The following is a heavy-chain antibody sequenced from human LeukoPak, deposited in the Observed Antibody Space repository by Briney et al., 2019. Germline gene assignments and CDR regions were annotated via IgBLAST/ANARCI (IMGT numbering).Heavy chain of an antibody. J-gene: IGHJ4*02. D-gene: IGHD6-19*01. CDR2: ISSSGSTI. CDR3: AKAQWLVGPSFGY. Sequence: PGGSLRLSCAASGFTFSSYEMNWVRQAPGKGLEWVSYISSSGSTIYYADSVKGRFTISRDNSKNTLYLQMNSLRAEDTAVYYCAKAQWLVGPSFGYWGQRTLVTVSS. CDR1: GFTFSSYE. V-gene: IGHV3-48*03.